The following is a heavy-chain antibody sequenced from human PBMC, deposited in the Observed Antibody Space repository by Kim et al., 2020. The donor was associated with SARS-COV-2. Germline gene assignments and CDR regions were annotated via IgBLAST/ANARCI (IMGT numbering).Heavy chain of an antibody. Sequence: SETLSLTCAVYGGSFSGYYWSWIRQPPGKGLEWIGEINHNGSTNYNPTLKSRVTISVDTSKNQFSLKLSSVTAADTAVYYCATISPGYSSGWPNIAGVQGTLVTAPS. CDR1: GGSFSGYY. CDR2: INHNGST. V-gene: IGHV4-34*01. J-gene: IGHJ4*02. D-gene: IGHD6-19*01. CDR3: ATISPGYSSGWPNIA.